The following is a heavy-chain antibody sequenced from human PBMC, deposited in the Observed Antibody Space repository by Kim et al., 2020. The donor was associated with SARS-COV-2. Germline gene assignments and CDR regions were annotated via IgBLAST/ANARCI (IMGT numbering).Heavy chain of an antibody. CDR2: IWYDGSNK. V-gene: IGHV3-33*01. J-gene: IGHJ3*02. CDR3: ARLSPGGERHDAFDI. Sequence: GGSLRLSCAASGFTFSSYGMHWVRQAPGKGLEWVAVIWYDGSNKYYADSVKGRFTISRDNSKNTLYLQMNSLRAEDTAVYYCARLSPGGERHDAFDIWGQGTMVTVSS. D-gene: IGHD2-15*01. CDR1: GFTFSSYG.